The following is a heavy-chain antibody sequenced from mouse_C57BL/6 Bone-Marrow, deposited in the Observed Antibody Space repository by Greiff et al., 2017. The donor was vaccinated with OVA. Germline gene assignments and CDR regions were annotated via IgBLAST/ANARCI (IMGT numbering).Heavy chain of an antibody. D-gene: IGHD2-5*01. CDR2: IYPGDGDT. CDR3: ARGPFYSNFWFAY. Sequence: VQLQESGPELVKPGASVKISCKASGYAFSSSWMNWVKQRPGKGLEWIGRIYPGDGDTNYNGKFKGKATLTADKSSSTAYMQLSSLTSEDSAVYFCARGPFYSNFWFAYWGQGTLVTVSA. CDR1: GYAFSSSW. V-gene: IGHV1-82*01. J-gene: IGHJ3*01.